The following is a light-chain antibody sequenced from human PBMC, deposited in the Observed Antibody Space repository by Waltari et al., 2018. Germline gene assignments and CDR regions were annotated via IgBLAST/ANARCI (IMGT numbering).Light chain of an antibody. V-gene: IGKV1-9*01. CDR3: QQLNSYPLT. CDR2: AAS. CDR1: QGISSY. J-gene: IGKJ3*01. Sequence: IQLTQSPSSLSASIGDRVTLTCRASQGISSYLAWYLQKPGKAPKLLIYAASTLQSGVPSRFSGSGSGTDFTLTISSLQPEDFATYYCQQLNSYPLTFGPGTKVDIK.